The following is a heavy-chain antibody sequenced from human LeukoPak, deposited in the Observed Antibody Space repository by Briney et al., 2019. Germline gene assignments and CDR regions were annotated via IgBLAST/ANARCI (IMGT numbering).Heavy chain of an antibody. CDR2: INHSGST. Sequence: SETLSFTCAVYGGSFSGYYWSWIRQPPGKGLEWIGEINHSGSTNYNPSLKSRVTISVDTSKNQFSLKLSSVTAADTAVYYCARAGYCSGGSCYSPPQFDYWGQGTLVTVSS. CDR3: ARAGYCSGGSCYSPPQFDY. V-gene: IGHV4-34*01. D-gene: IGHD2-15*01. J-gene: IGHJ4*02. CDR1: GGSFSGYY.